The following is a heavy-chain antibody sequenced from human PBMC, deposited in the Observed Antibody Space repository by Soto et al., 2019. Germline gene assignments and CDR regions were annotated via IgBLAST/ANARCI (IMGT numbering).Heavy chain of an antibody. Sequence: PSETLSLTCSVSGDSVASYYWSWIRQPPGKTLEWIGFIFYTGDTSYNPSLKSRVTISIDLSKNQFSLNLSSVTAADTAVYYCAGSSMVRGLTNWFDPWGQGTLVTVSS. CDR3: AGSSMVRGLTNWFDP. V-gene: IGHV4-59*02. CDR2: IFYTGDT. J-gene: IGHJ5*02. CDR1: GDSVASYY. D-gene: IGHD3-10*01.